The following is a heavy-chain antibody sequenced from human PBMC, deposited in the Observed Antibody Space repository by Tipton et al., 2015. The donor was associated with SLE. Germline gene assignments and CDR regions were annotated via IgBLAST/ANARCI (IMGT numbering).Heavy chain of an antibody. V-gene: IGHV4-38-2*01. CDR1: GYSISSGYY. J-gene: IGHJ3*01. CDR2: MYHSGST. CDR3: ANSPGDDDAFDL. Sequence: TLSLTCAVSGYSISSGYYWGWIRQSPGKGLEWIGSMYHSGSTYYNPSLKSRVTISIDTSKNQFSLKLSSVTAADTAVYYCANSPGDDDAFDLWGPGTMVTVSS. D-gene: IGHD7-27*01.